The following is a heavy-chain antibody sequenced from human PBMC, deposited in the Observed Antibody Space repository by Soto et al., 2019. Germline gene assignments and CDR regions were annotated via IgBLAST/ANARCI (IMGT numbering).Heavy chain of an antibody. J-gene: IGHJ5*02. D-gene: IGHD7-27*01. V-gene: IGHV5-51*04. CDR1: GYXFSDNL. CDR2: IWPRYSDT. Sequence: EXLKISCKCSGYXFSDNLMVWVRHTPGKGLELMGIIWPRYSDTRYSPSFQGQVTISADRPISTAYLKWSSLKASDTGMYYCARRLGQGWFDPWGQGTLGTVSS. CDR3: ARRLGQGWFDP.